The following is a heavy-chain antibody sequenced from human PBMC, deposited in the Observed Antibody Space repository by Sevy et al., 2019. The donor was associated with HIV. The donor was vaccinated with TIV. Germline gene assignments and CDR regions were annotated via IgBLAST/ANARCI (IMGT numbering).Heavy chain of an antibody. D-gene: IGHD2-2*01. V-gene: IGHV3-23*01. CDR1: GFTFSNYA. Sequence: GGSLRLSCAASGFTFSNYAMSWVRQAPGKGLEWVSSISRSGSSTEYADSVKGGFTISRDNSMNTLYLQMNSLRAEDTAVYYCAKVDVVVPVADYGLDVWGQGTTVTVSS. J-gene: IGHJ6*02. CDR3: AKVDVVVPVADYGLDV. CDR2: ISRSGSST.